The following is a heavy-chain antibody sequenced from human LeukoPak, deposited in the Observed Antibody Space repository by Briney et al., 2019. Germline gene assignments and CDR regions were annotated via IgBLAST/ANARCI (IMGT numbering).Heavy chain of an antibody. D-gene: IGHD3-10*01. CDR2: IYTSGST. Sequence: SETLSLTCTVSGGSISGYYWSWIRQPAGKGLEWIGHIYTSGSTNYNPSLKSRVTMSVDTSKNQFSLKLSSVTAADTAVYYCARDLKGMAYRYYFDYWGQGTLVTVSS. CDR1: GGSISGYY. V-gene: IGHV4-4*07. CDR3: ARDLKGMAYRYYFDY. J-gene: IGHJ4*02.